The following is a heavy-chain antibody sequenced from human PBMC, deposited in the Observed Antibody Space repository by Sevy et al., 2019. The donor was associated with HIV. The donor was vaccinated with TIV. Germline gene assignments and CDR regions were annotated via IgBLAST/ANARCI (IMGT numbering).Heavy chain of an antibody. V-gene: IGHV3-21*01. CDR1: GFTFSSYS. CDR2: ISSSSSYI. Sequence: GGSLRLSCAASGFTFSSYSMNWVRQAPGKGLEWVSSISSSSSYIYYADSVKGRFTISRDNAKNSLYLQMNSLRAEDTAVYYCARDQGSVSYYTYYYYGMDVWGQGTTVTVSS. D-gene: IGHD3-10*01. J-gene: IGHJ6*02. CDR3: ARDQGSVSYYTYYYYGMDV.